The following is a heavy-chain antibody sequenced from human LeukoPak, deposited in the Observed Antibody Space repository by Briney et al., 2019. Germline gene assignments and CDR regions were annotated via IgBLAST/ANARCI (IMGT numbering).Heavy chain of an antibody. CDR1: GYTFTSYD. CDR2: MNPNSGNT. J-gene: IGHJ4*02. Sequence: ASVKVSCKASGYTFTSYDINWVRQATGQGLEWMGWMNPNSGNTSYAQKFQGRVTMTRNTSISTAYMELSSLRAEDTAVYYCANFGCSSTSCLDYWGQGTLVTVSS. D-gene: IGHD2-2*01. V-gene: IGHV1-8*01. CDR3: ANFGCSSTSCLDY.